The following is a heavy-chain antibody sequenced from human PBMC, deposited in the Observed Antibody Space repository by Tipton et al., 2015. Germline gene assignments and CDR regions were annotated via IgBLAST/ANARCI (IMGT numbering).Heavy chain of an antibody. Sequence: LRLSCAVSGYSISRGYSWAWIRQPPGKGLEWIGFIYSSGNTKYNPSLKSRVTMSVDTSKNQFSLRLTSVTAADTAMYYCVRARGRHGGLFDSWGQGILVTVSS. CDR1: GYSISRGYS. J-gene: IGHJ4*02. CDR3: VRARGRHGGLFDS. V-gene: IGHV4-28*01. CDR2: IYSSGNT. D-gene: IGHD4-23*01.